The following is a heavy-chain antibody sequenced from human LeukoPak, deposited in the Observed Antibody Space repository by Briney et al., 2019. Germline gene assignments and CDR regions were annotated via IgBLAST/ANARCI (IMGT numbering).Heavy chain of an antibody. J-gene: IGHJ4*02. CDR2: IYYSGST. Sequence: SETPSLTCTVSGGSISSSSYYWGWIRQPPGKGLEWIGSIYYSGSTYYNPSLKSRVTISVDTSKNQFPLKLSSVTAADTAVYYCARPVAGTEGFDYWGQGTLVTVSS. CDR1: GGSISSSSYY. V-gene: IGHV4-39*01. CDR3: ARPVAGTEGFDY. D-gene: IGHD6-19*01.